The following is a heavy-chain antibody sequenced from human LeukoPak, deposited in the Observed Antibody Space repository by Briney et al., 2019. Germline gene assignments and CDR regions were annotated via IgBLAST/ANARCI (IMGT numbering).Heavy chain of an antibody. CDR3: ARVANIVLDY. Sequence: SETLSLTCIVSGGSISSTQYHWGWVRQPPGKGLEWIGTIYYTGTTYYNLALESRVTVSVDTSRNQFSLILNSVTAADTAVYYCARVANIVLDYWGQGALVTVSS. D-gene: IGHD2/OR15-2a*01. J-gene: IGHJ4*02. CDR2: IYYTGTT. V-gene: IGHV4-39*07. CDR1: GGSISSTQYH.